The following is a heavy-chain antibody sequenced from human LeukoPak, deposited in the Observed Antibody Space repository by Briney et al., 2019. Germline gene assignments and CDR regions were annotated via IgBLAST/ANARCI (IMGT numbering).Heavy chain of an antibody. V-gene: IGHV3-64*03. Sequence: GGSLRLSCSASGFTFSAYAMYWVRQAPGKGPEYVSGISNNGGSSFYADSVKGRFTISRDNSKNTLYLQMSSLRAEDTAVYYCVKITSVTGGDCWGQGTLVTVSS. D-gene: IGHD1-1*01. CDR2: ISNNGGSS. CDR1: GFTFSAYA. J-gene: IGHJ4*02. CDR3: VKITSVTGGDC.